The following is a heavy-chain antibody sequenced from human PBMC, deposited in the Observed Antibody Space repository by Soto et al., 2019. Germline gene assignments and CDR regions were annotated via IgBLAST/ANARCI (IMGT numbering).Heavy chain of an antibody. V-gene: IGHV4-39*01. CDR2: IYYSGST. CDR3: ARPMVEWELPPYLRDDLRSAFDI. CDR1: GGSISSSSYY. D-gene: IGHD1-26*01. Sequence: SETLSLTCTVSGGSISSSSYYWGWIRQPPGKGLEWIGSIYYSGSTYYNPSLKSRVTISVDTSKNQFSLKLSSVTAADTAVYYCARPMVEWELPPYLRDDLRSAFDIWGQGTMVTVSS. J-gene: IGHJ3*02.